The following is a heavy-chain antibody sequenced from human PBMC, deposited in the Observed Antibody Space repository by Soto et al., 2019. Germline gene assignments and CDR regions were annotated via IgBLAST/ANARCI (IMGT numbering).Heavy chain of an antibody. CDR2: IKQDGSEK. Sequence: EVQLVESGGGLVQPGGSLRLSCAASGFTFSSYWMSWVRQAPGKGLEWVANIKQDGSEKYYVDSVKGRFTISRDNAKNSLYLQMNSLRAEDTAVYYCARKTSSWYGFDYFDYWGQGTLVTVSS. CDR1: GFTFSSYW. D-gene: IGHD6-13*01. J-gene: IGHJ4*02. CDR3: ARKTSSWYGFDYFDY. V-gene: IGHV3-7*05.